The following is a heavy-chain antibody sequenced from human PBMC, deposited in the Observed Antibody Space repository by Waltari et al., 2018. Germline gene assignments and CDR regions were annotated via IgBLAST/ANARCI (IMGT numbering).Heavy chain of an antibody. J-gene: IGHJ5*02. CDR2: IYYRGST. D-gene: IGHD3-16*01. CDR1: GGSISSGGYY. Sequence: QVQLQESGPGLVKPSQTLSLTCTVSGGSISSGGYYWSWIRQHPGKGLEWIGYIYYRGSTYYNPALKGRVTKSVETFKNQFSLKVSLGAAGEQAVYYWARDGGGGLRAFDPWGQGTLVTVSS. CDR3: ARDGGGGLRAFDP. V-gene: IGHV4-31*03.